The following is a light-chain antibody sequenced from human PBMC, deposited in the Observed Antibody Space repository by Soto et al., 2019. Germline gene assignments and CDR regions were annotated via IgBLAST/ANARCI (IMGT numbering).Light chain of an antibody. CDR1: QCISNY. CDR3: QKYNSAPWT. Sequence: DIQMTQSPSSLSASVGDRVTITCRASQCISNYLAWYQQKPGKVPKLLIDAVSTLQSGVPSRFSGSGSGTDFTLTISSLQPEDVATYYCQKYNSAPWTFGQGTKVEI. V-gene: IGKV1-27*01. J-gene: IGKJ1*01. CDR2: AVS.